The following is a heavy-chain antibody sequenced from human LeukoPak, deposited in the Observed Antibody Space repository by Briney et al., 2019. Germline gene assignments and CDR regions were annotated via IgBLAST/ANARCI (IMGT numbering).Heavy chain of an antibody. D-gene: IGHD3-22*01. V-gene: IGHV3-7*01. CDR2: IKQDGSEK. CDR1: GFTFSSRW. Sequence: PGGSLRLSCAASGFTFSSRWTSWVRQAPGKGLEWVAKIKQDGSEKDYVDSVKGRFTLSRDNAENSLYLQMNSLTTGDTAVYFCARVFMNSDDSQYRPLDCWGQGTLVTVSS. J-gene: IGHJ4*02. CDR3: ARVFMNSDDSQYRPLDC.